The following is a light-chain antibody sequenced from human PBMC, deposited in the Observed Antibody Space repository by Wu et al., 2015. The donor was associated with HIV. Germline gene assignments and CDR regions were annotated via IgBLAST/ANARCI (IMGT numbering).Light chain of an antibody. V-gene: IGKV3-15*01. Sequence: ERVMTQSPATLSVSPGERVTLSCRASQSVSDKLAWYQQKPGQAPRLIIFDASTRATGIPARLSGSGSGTEFTLTISSMQSEDFAVYYCHQYNNLSPWTFGQGTKGGSQT. CDR2: DAS. CDR3: HQYNNLSPWT. CDR1: QSVSDK. J-gene: IGKJ1*01.